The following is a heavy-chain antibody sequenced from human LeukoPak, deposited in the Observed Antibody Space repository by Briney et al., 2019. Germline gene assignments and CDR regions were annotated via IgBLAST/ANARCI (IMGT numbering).Heavy chain of an antibody. CDR2: IWYDGSNK. CDR1: GFTFNSFA. Sequence: PGGSLRLSCVASGFTFNSFAIHWVRQAPGKGLEWVAVIWYDGSNKYYGDSVKGRFTISRDNSKNTVYLQMNSLRGEDTGVYYCAKGSVYNDFDYWGQGALVLVSS. CDR3: AKGSVYNDFDY. V-gene: IGHV3-33*06. D-gene: IGHD5-24*01. J-gene: IGHJ4*02.